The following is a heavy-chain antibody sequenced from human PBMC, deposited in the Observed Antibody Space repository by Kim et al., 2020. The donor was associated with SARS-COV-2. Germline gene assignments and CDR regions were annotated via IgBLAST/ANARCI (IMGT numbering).Heavy chain of an antibody. V-gene: IGHV3-13*03. Sequence: TYTPGSWKAQLTISSENCKNSLYLQMNSLRAGDTAVYYCARTNLRYGMDVWGQGTTVTVSS. CDR2: T. CDR3: ARTNLRYGMDV. J-gene: IGHJ6*02.